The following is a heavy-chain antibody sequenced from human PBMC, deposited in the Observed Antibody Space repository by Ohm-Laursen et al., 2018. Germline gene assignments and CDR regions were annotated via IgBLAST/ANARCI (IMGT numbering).Heavy chain of an antibody. V-gene: IGHV3-15*01. Sequence: GSLRLSCSASGFTFSSACMSWVRQAPGKGLEWVGRIKSKTDGGTTDYAAPVKGRFTISRDDSKNTLYLQMNSLKTGDTAVYYCTTDLGYSSSWGQGTLVTVSS. CDR1: GFTFSSAC. D-gene: IGHD6-13*01. CDR2: IKSKTDGGTT. J-gene: IGHJ4*02. CDR3: TTDLGYSSS.